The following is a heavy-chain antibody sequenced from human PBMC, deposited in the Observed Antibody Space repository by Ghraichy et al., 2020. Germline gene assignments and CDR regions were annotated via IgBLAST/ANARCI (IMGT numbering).Heavy chain of an antibody. CDR1: GITFSSHA. V-gene: IGHV3-23*01. J-gene: IGHJ4*02. CDR2: ISDSGGRT. Sequence: GGSLRLSCAASGITFSSHAMSWVRQAPGKGLEWVSGISDSGGRTKYADSVKGRFTISRDNSKNTLYLQMSSLRAEDTAVYYCAKGDSSGSGGFYFYWGQGTLVTVSS. D-gene: IGHD6-19*01. CDR3: AKGDSSGSGGFYFY.